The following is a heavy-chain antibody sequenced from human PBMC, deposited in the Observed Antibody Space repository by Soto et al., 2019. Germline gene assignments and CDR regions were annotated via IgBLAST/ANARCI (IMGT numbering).Heavy chain of an antibody. D-gene: IGHD2-15*01. CDR2: IIPIFGTA. J-gene: IGHJ4*02. CDR3: ARDGCSGGSCYAPDSDY. V-gene: IGHV1-69*13. Sequence: ASVKVSCKASGGTFSSYAISWVRQAPGQGLEWMGGIIPIFGTANYAQKFQGRVTITADESTSTAYMELSSLRSEDTAVYYCARDGCSGGSCYAPDSDYWGRGTLVTVSS. CDR1: GGTFSSYA.